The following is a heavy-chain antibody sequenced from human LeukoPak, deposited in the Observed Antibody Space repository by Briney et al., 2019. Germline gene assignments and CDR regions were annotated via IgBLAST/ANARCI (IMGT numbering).Heavy chain of an antibody. V-gene: IGHV3-23*01. CDR3: ARASGWPRPYFDY. CDR1: GFTLSSYA. Sequence: GGSLRLSCAASGFTLSSYAMSWVRQAPGKGLEWVSSISYSGGSTYYADSVKGRFTISRDNSKNTLYLQMGSLRAEDMAVYYCARASGWPRPYFDYWGQGTLVTVSS. CDR2: ISYSGGST. J-gene: IGHJ4*02. D-gene: IGHD6-19*01.